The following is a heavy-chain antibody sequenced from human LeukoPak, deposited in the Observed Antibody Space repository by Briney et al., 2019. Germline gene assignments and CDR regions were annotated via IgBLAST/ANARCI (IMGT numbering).Heavy chain of an antibody. V-gene: IGHV3-30-3*01. D-gene: IGHD3-16*01. CDR3: ARDSLLGDFHFDY. CDR2: ISYDGSNK. J-gene: IGHJ4*02. Sequence: PGGSLRLSCAASGFTFSSYAMHWVRQAPGKGLEWVAVISYDGSNKYYADSVKGRFTISRDNSKNTLYLQMNSLRAEDTAVYYCARDSLLGDFHFDYWGQGTLVTVSS. CDR1: GFTFSSYA.